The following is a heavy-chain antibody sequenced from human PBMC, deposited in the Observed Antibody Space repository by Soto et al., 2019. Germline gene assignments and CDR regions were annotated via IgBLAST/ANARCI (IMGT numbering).Heavy chain of an antibody. J-gene: IGHJ6*02. CDR2: INHSGST. V-gene: IGHV4-34*01. Sequence: SETLSLTCAVYGGSSSGYYWSWIRQPPGKGLEWIGEINHSGSTNYNPSLKSRVTISVDTSKNQFSLMLTSVTAADTAVYYCARHPGYCTGTSCYGYYTMDVWGQGTTDTVSS. D-gene: IGHD2-2*01. CDR3: ARHPGYCTGTSCYGYYTMDV. CDR1: GGSSSGYY.